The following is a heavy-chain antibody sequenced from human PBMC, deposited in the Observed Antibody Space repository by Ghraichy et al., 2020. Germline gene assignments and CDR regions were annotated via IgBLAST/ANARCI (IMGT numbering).Heavy chain of an antibody. CDR3: ARDQSGRRFDY. J-gene: IGHJ4*02. CDR1: GFTFSSYG. D-gene: IGHD1-26*01. Sequence: GGSLRLSCAASGFTFSSYGMHWVRQAPGKGLEWVAVIWLDGNNEYYEDSVKGRFTISRDNSKNTLYLQMNSLRVEDTAVYYCARDQSGRRFDYWGQGTLVTVSS. V-gene: IGHV3-33*01. CDR2: IWLDGNNE.